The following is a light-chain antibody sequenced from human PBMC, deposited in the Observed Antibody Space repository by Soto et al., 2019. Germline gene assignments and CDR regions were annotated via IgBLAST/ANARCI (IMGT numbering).Light chain of an antibody. Sequence: EIVLTQSPGTLSLSPGERATLSCRASQSVSSSYLAWYQQKPGQAPRLVIYGASSRATGIPDRISGSGSGTDFTLTISRLEPEYFAVYYCQQYGSSPRGTFGQGTKVEIK. CDR1: QSVSSSY. CDR3: QQYGSSPRGT. V-gene: IGKV3-20*01. J-gene: IGKJ1*01. CDR2: GAS.